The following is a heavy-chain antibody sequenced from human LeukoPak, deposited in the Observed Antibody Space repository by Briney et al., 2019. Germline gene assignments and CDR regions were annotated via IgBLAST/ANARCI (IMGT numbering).Heavy chain of an antibody. Sequence: GGSLRLSCAAPGFTFSSYGMHWVRQAPGKGLEWVAVISYDGSNKYYADSVKGRFTISRDNSKNTLYLQMNSLRAEDTAVYYCARGPTGTPFDYWGQGTLVTVSS. CDR1: GFTFSSYG. V-gene: IGHV3-30*19. CDR2: ISYDGSNK. CDR3: ARGPTGTPFDY. D-gene: IGHD1-14*01. J-gene: IGHJ4*02.